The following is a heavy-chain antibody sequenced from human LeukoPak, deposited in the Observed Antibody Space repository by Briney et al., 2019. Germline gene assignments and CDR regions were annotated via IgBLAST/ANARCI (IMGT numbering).Heavy chain of an antibody. CDR1: GGSLNSYY. V-gene: IGHV4-4*07. CDR3: ARAAYGDYRYYYFYLDV. D-gene: IGHD4-17*01. CDR2: IYTSGSS. Sequence: PSETLSLTCTVSGGSLNSYYWSWIRQPAGKGLEWIGRIYTSGSSNYNPSLKSRVTMSVDTSKNQFSLRLTSVIAADTAVYYCARAAYGDYRYYYFYLDVWGKGTTVTVSS. J-gene: IGHJ6*03.